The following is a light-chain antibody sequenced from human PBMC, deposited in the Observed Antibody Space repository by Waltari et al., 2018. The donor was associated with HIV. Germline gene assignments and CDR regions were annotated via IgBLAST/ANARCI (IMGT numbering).Light chain of an antibody. J-gene: IGLJ2*01. CDR3: AAWDDRLSGL. V-gene: IGLV1-47*01. CDR2: RDN. Sequence: QSVLTQPPSASGTPGQRVTISCSGGCPNIGLYHVSWYQQFPGTAPKLLIYRDNQRPPGVPDRFSGSKSGTSASLVISGLRSEDEADYYCAAWDDRLSGLFGGGTKVTVL. CDR1: CPNIGLYH.